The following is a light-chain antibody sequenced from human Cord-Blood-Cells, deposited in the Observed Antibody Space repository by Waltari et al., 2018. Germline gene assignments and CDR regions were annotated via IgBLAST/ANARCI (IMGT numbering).Light chain of an antibody. V-gene: IGKV1-39*01. Sequence: DIQMTQPPSSLSASVGDRVTITCRASQSISSYLNWYQQKPGKAPKLLIYAASSLQSGVPSRFSGSGSGTDFTLTISSLQPEDFATYYCQQSYSTQFTLGPGTKVDIK. CDR2: AAS. CDR1: QSISSY. J-gene: IGKJ3*01. CDR3: QQSYSTQFT.